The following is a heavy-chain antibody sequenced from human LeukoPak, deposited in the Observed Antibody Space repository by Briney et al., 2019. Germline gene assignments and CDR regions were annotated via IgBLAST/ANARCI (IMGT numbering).Heavy chain of an antibody. CDR1: GFTFSSYS. CDR2: ISSSSSYI. V-gene: IGHV3-21*01. D-gene: IGHD2-2*01. CDR3: ARYCSSTSCLTGGFVYYYYYMDV. J-gene: IGHJ6*03. Sequence: PGGSLRLSCAASGFTFSSYSMNWVRQAPGKGLEWVSSISSSSSYIYYADSVRGRFTISRDNAKNSLYLQMNSLRAEDTAVYYCARYCSSTSCLTGGFVYYYYYMDVWGKGTTVTVSS.